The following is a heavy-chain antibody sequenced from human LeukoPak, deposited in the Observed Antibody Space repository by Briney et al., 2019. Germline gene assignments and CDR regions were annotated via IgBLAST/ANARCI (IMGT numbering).Heavy chain of an antibody. CDR2: ISGSGGST. CDR1: GFTFSSNA. CDR3: AKDKTRLRYYDILTGYSDY. D-gene: IGHD3-9*01. J-gene: IGHJ4*02. Sequence: PGGSLRLSCAASGFTFSSNAMSWVRQAPGKGLEWVSAISGSGGSTYYADSVKGRFTISRDNSKNTLYLQMNSLRAEDTAVYYCAKDKTRLRYYDILTGYSDYWGQGTLVTVSS. V-gene: IGHV3-23*01.